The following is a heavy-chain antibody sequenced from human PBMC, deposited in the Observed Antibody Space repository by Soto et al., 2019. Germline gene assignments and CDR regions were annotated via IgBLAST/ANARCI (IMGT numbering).Heavy chain of an antibody. CDR2: IYYSGST. Sequence: QLQLQESGPGLVKPSETLSLTCTVSGGSISSSSYYWGWIRQPPGKVLEWIGSIYYSGSTYYNPSLKSRVTISVDTSKNQFSLKLSSVTAADTAVYYCARLRIVVVLAFDIWGQGTMVTVSS. CDR3: ARLRIVVVLAFDI. CDR1: GGSISSSSYY. D-gene: IGHD2-2*01. V-gene: IGHV4-39*01. J-gene: IGHJ3*02.